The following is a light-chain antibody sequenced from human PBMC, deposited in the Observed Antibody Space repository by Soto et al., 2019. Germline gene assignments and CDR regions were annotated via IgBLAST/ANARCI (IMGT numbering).Light chain of an antibody. V-gene: IGLV2-23*02. J-gene: IGLJ3*02. CDR2: EVS. Sequence: QSALTQPASVSGYVGQSITISCTGTSSDVGNFNFVSWYQQHPGKAPEVLIYEVSKRPSGVSDRFSGSKSGTTASLTISGLQGDDEADYYCCSYAGRSTGVLGGGTKLTVL. CDR1: SSDVGNFNF. CDR3: CSYAGRSTGV.